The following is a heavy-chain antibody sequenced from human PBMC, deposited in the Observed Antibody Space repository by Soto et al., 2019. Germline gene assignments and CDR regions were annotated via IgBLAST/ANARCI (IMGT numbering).Heavy chain of an antibody. CDR2: IYYSGST. J-gene: IGHJ4*02. CDR1: GGSISSGGYY. Sequence: SETLSLTCTVSGGSISSGGYYWSWIRQHPGKGLEWIGYIYYSGSTYYNPSLKSRVTISVDTSKNQFSLKLSSVTAADTAVYYCARVIWGYSYRNLDYWGQGTLVNVSS. CDR3: ARVIWGYSYRNLDY. V-gene: IGHV4-30-4*08. D-gene: IGHD5-18*01.